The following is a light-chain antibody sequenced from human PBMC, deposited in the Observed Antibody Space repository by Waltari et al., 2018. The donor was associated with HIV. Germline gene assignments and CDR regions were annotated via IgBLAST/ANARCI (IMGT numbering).Light chain of an antibody. Sequence: QSALTQPASVSGSPGQSIAISRAGTSRGVGRCKFVPWYQQHPGKSPKLLIYEGTKRPSGVSNRFSASKSGNTASLTISWLQAEDEADYYCCSCATPNTRVFGGGTKLTVL. V-gene: IGLV2-23*01. CDR3: CSCATPNTRV. CDR2: EGT. CDR1: SRGVGRCKF. J-gene: IGLJ3*02.